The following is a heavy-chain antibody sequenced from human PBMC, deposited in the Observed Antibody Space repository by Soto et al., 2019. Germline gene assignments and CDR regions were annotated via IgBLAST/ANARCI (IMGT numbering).Heavy chain of an antibody. CDR2: IYYSGST. J-gene: IGHJ4*02. V-gene: IGHV4-39*01. Sequence: QLQLQESGPGLVKPSETLSLTCTVSGGSISSSNYYWGWIRQPPGKGLAGIGSIYYSGSTYYNPSLKSRVTISVDTLKTQFSLKLSSVTAADTAVYYCARHDNSNCGGDCYYFDYWGQGTLVTVSS. D-gene: IGHD2-21*02. CDR3: ARHDNSNCGGDCYYFDY. CDR1: GGSISSSNYY.